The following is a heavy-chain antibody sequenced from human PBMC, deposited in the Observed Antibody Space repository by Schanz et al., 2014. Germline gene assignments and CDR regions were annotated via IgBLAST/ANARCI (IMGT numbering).Heavy chain of an antibody. CDR1: GFTFISYD. Sequence: EVQLVESGGGLVQPGRSLRLSCVASGFTFISYDIHWVRQAPGKGLEWVSGMSGSGSTADYADSVKGRFTISRDNSRKTLYLQMNSLRADDTAVYYCAKDLYNYGIFDSWGQGTLVTVSS. CDR3: AKDLYNYGIFDS. J-gene: IGHJ5*01. CDR2: MSGSGSTA. V-gene: IGHV3-23*04. D-gene: IGHD3-16*01.